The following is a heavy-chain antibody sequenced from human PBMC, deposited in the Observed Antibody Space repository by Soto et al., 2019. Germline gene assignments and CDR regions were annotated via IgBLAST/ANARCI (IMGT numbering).Heavy chain of an antibody. CDR1: GFTFSSYA. CDR2: ISGSGGST. Sequence: PGGSLRLSCAASGFTFSSYAMSWVRQAPGKGLEWVSAISGSGGSTYYADSVKGRFTISRDNSKNTLYLQMNSLRAEDTAVYYCAKDIYYDSSGYYYFAFDIWGQGTMVTVSS. V-gene: IGHV3-23*01. J-gene: IGHJ3*02. D-gene: IGHD3-22*01. CDR3: AKDIYYDSSGYYYFAFDI.